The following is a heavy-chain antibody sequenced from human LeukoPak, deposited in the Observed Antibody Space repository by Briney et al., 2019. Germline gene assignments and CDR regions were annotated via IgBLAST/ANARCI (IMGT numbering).Heavy chain of an antibody. Sequence: SVKVSCKASGFTFTSSAMQWVRQARGQRLEWIGWIVVGSGNTNYAQKFQERVTITRDMSTSTAYMELSSLRSEDTAVYYCARDRDNYGSGSYVWFDPWGQGTLVTVSS. CDR2: IVVGSGNT. J-gene: IGHJ5*02. D-gene: IGHD3-10*01. CDR1: GFTFTSSA. CDR3: ARDRDNYGSGSYVWFDP. V-gene: IGHV1-58*02.